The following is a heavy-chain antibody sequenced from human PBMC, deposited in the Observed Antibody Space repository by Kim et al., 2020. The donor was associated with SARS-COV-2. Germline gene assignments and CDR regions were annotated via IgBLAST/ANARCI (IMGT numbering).Heavy chain of an antibody. Sequence: GGSLRLSCAASGFTFDDYAMHWVRQAPGKGLEWVSLISGDGGSTYYADSVKGRFTISRDNSKNSLYLQMNSLRTEDTALYYCAKGNIASYYYYGMDVWGQGTTVTVSS. CDR2: ISGDGGST. V-gene: IGHV3-43*02. J-gene: IGHJ6*02. CDR3: AKGNIASYYYYGMDV. D-gene: IGHD5-12*01. CDR1: GFTFDDYA.